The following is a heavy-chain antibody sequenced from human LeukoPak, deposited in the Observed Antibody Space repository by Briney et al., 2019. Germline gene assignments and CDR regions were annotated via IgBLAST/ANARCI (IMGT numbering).Heavy chain of an antibody. CDR1: GFTFSTYA. CDR3: AKFAPPGIRSGSYFR. V-gene: IGHV3-23*01. D-gene: IGHD1-26*01. Sequence: GGSLRLSCAASGFTFSTYAMTWVRQAPGKGLEWVSSFSGSFSSTYYADSVKGRFTISRDNSENTLYLQMNSLRAEDTAVYYCAKFAPPGIRSGSYFRWGQGTLVTVSS. J-gene: IGHJ4*02. CDR2: FSGSFSST.